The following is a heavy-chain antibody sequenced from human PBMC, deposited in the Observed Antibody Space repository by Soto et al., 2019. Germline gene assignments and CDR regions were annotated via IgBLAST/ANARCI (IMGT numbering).Heavy chain of an antibody. Sequence: PGESLKISCKGSGYTFTSYWIGWVRQMPGKGLEWMGIIYPGDSDTRYSPSFQGQVTISADKSISTAYLQWNSLKASDTAIYYCARSRDSSRQYYFDYWGQGTLVTVS. CDR1: GYTFTSYW. J-gene: IGHJ4*02. CDR3: ARSRDSSRQYYFDY. D-gene: IGHD6-13*01. CDR2: IYPGDSDT. V-gene: IGHV5-51*01.